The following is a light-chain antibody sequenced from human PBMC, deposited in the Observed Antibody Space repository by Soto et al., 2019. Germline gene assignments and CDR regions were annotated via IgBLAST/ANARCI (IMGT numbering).Light chain of an antibody. V-gene: IGLV1-44*01. Sequence: QSVLTQPPSASGTPGQRVTISCSGSSSNIGSNTVSWYQQLPQRAPKLLIFSNKQRPSGVPDRFSGSKSGTSASLAISGLQSEDEADYYCATWADGLNSYVFGTGTKVTV. CDR3: ATWADGLNSYV. CDR1: SSNIGSNT. J-gene: IGLJ1*01. CDR2: SNK.